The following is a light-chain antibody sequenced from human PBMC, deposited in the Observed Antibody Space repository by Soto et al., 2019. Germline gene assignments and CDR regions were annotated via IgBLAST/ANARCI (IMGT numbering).Light chain of an antibody. V-gene: IGKV1-5*01. CDR3: EHSNTYSEA. Sequence: RISQSLNNYLAWYQQKPGKAPKLLIYDASTLERGVPSRFSGSGPGTEYALTLRTLHPYEFATPNCEHSNTYSEAFGQGTKVDIK. J-gene: IGKJ1*01. CDR2: DAS. CDR1: QSLNNY.